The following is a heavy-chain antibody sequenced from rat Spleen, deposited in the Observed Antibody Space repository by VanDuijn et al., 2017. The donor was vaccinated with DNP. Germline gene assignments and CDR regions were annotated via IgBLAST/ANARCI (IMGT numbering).Heavy chain of an antibody. J-gene: IGHJ2*01. CDR1: GFTFSDYN. CDR3: ARPDY. Sequence: EVQLVESGGDLVQSGRSLKLLCAASGFTFSDYNMAWVRQAPKKGLEWVATIFYDGGGTKYADSVKGRFTISRDNAENTVYLQVNSLRSEDTATYYCARPDYWGQGVMVSVSS. CDR2: IFYDGGGT. V-gene: IGHV5-7*01.